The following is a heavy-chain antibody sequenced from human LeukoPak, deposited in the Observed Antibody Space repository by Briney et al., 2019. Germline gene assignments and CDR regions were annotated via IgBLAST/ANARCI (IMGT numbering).Heavy chain of an antibody. CDR2: INHSGTT. D-gene: IGHD6-13*01. CDR1: GYSISSGYY. J-gene: IGHJ4*02. V-gene: IGHV4-38-2*01. Sequence: PSETLSLTCAVSGYSISSGYYWGWIRQTPGKGLEWIGSINHSGTTYYNPSLNSRATISVDTMKNQIFLRLRSVTAADRTVYYCARGLGYSSSWRGRYYFDYWGQGTLVTVSS. CDR3: ARGLGYSSSWRGRYYFDY.